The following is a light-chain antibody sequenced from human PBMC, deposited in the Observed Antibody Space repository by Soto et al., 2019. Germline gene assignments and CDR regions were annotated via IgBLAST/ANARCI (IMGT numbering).Light chain of an antibody. V-gene: IGKV1-9*01. J-gene: IGKJ4*01. CDR2: GAS. CDR3: QQLNKYPST. CDR1: QGISSY. Sequence: QMSQSPSSLSASVGDRVTITCRASQGISSYLGWYQQKPGKAPKXLTYGASTLQSGVPSRFSGSGSGTDFTLTISSLQPEDGATYYCQQLNKYPSTFGGGTKVDIK.